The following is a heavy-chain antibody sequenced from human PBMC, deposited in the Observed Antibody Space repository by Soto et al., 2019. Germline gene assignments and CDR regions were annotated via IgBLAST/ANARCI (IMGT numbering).Heavy chain of an antibody. Sequence: EVQLVESGGGLVQPGGPLRLSCAASGFTFSGYSMNWVRQAPGKGLEWVSYISSSSSTIHYADSVKGRFTISRDNAKNSLSLQMNSLRDEDTAAYYCERGSRDSLLDYGGQGTLVTVSS. J-gene: IGHJ4*02. CDR1: GFTFSGYS. CDR3: ERGSRDSLLDY. CDR2: ISSSSSTI. D-gene: IGHD3-22*01. V-gene: IGHV3-48*02.